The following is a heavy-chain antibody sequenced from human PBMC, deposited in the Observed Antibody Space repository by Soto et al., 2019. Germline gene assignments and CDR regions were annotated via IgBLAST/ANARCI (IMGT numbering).Heavy chain of an antibody. V-gene: IGHV1-46*01. CDR1: GYTFTSYY. CDR2: INPSGGST. D-gene: IGHD3-22*01. CDR3: AREFVSTMIMGS. J-gene: IGHJ5*02. Sequence: QVQRVQSGAEVKKPGASVKVSCKASGYTFTSYYMHWLRQAPGQGLEWMGIINPSGGSTNYAQKFQGRVTMTRDTSTSTVYMELSSLRSEDTAIYYCAREFVSTMIMGSWGQGTLVTVSS.